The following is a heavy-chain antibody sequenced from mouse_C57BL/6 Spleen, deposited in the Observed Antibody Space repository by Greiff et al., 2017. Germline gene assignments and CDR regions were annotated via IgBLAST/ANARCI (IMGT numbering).Heavy chain of an antibody. CDR3: ARDPGQGPLDY. Sequence: EVNLVESGGGLVKPGGSLKLSCAASGFTFSSYAMSWVRQTPEKRLEWVATISDGGSYTYYPDNVKGRFTISRDNAKNNLYLQMSHLKSEDTAMYYCARDPGQGPLDYWGQGTTLTVSS. D-gene: IGHD3-2*02. J-gene: IGHJ2*01. V-gene: IGHV5-4*01. CDR2: ISDGGSYT. CDR1: GFTFSSYA.